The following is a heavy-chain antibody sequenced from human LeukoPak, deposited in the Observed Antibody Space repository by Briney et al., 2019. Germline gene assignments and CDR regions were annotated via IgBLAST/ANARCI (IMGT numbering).Heavy chain of an antibody. V-gene: IGHV4-4*02. Sequence: SGTLSLTCAVSGGSISSSNWWSWVRQPPGKGLEWIGEIYHSGSTNYNPPLKSRVTISVDKSKNQFSLKLSSVTAADTAVYYCAANFYGVLDPFDYWGQGTLVTVSS. CDR2: IYHSGST. CDR3: AANFYGVLDPFDY. CDR1: GGSISSSNW. D-gene: IGHD4-17*01. J-gene: IGHJ4*02.